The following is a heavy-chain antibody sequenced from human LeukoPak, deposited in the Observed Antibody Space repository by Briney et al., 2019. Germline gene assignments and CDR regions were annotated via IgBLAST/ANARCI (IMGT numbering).Heavy chain of an antibody. D-gene: IGHD3-10*01. Sequence: GGSLRLSCAASGFTFSSFWMHWVRQAPGKGLVWVSHINGDGGSTTYADSVKGRFTISRDNAENTLYLQMNSLRAEDTAVYYCARDREIYYGSGSSDYWGQGTLVTVSS. J-gene: IGHJ4*02. CDR1: GFTFSSFW. CDR3: ARDREIYYGSGSSDY. CDR2: INGDGGST. V-gene: IGHV3-74*01.